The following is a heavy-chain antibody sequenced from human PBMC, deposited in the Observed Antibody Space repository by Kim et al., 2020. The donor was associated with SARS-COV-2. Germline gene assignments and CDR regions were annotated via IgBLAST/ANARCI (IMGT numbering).Heavy chain of an antibody. D-gene: IGHD3-10*01. V-gene: IGHV1-3*01. CDR2: GNGNT. CDR3: ARDRGEALFDY. J-gene: IGHJ4*02. Sequence: GNGNTNYPQKFQGRVTITRDTSASTAYMELSSLRSEDTAVYYCARDRGEALFDYWGQGTLVTVSS.